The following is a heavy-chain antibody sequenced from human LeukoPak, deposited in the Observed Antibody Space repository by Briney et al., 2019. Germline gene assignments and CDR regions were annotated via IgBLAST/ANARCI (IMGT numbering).Heavy chain of an antibody. Sequence: SQTLSLTCAVYGGSFSGYYWSWIRQPPGKGLEWIGDIYYSGSTNYNPSLKSRVTISVDTSKNQFSLKLSSVTAADTAVYYCARGALNYDFWSGYSNWFDPWGQGTLVTVSS. CDR1: GGSFSGYY. V-gene: IGHV4-59*01. CDR3: ARGALNYDFWSGYSNWFDP. D-gene: IGHD3-3*01. J-gene: IGHJ5*02. CDR2: IYYSGST.